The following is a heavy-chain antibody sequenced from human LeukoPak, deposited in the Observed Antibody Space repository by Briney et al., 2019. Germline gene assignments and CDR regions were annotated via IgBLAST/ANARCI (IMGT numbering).Heavy chain of an antibody. V-gene: IGHV3-21*01. D-gene: IGHD6-19*01. Sequence: GGSLRLSCAASGFTFSSYSMNWVRQAPGKGLEWVSSISSSSSYIYYADSVKGRFTISRDNAKNSLYLQMNSLRAEDTAVYYCARDPGASRRYSSGWYYFDYWGQGTLVTVSS. CDR3: ARDPGASRRYSSGWYYFDY. CDR2: ISSSSSYI. CDR1: GFTFSSYS. J-gene: IGHJ4*02.